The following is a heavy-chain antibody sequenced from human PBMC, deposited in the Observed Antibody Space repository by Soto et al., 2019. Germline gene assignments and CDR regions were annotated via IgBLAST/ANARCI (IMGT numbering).Heavy chain of an antibody. V-gene: IGHV4-39*01. CDR2: LHSGGTS. Sequence: QVQLQESGPGLVKPSETLSLTCSVTGGSIRGSSYYWGWMRQPPGKGLEWIGHLHSGGTSYYNPSLRCRVTISVDPSKNQFSLQLSSVTAADTAVYYCGGTDYSDMGDYWGQGTRVTVSS. D-gene: IGHD3-22*01. J-gene: IGHJ4*02. CDR3: GGTDYSDMGDY. CDR1: GGSIRGSSYY.